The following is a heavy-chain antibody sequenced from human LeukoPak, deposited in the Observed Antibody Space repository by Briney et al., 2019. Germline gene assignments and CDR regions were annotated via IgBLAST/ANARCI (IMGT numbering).Heavy chain of an antibody. Sequence: GGSLRLSCAASGFTFSSYAMSWVRQAPGKGLEWVSTISGSGGSTYYADSVKGRFTISRDNSKNTLYLQVNSLRAEDTAVYSCAKCRGSSSWYAFDDWGQGALVTVSS. J-gene: IGHJ4*02. CDR3: AKCRGSSSWYAFDD. V-gene: IGHV3-23*01. D-gene: IGHD6-13*01. CDR2: ISGSGGST. CDR1: GFTFSSYA.